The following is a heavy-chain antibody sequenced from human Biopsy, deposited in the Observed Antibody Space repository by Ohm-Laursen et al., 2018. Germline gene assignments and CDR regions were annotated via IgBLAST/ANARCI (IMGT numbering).Heavy chain of an antibody. J-gene: IGHJ4*02. CDR3: ARFDNGFDK. Sequence: GSSVKVSCKATGGTFIGFDINWVRQVPGQGLEWLGWMNPDSGNTGSAQKFHDRVTMTMNTSINTAYLELSSLRSEDTAVYYCARFDNGFDKWGQGTLVTVSS. D-gene: IGHD2-8*01. CDR2: MNPDSGNT. V-gene: IGHV1-8*01. CDR1: GGTFIGFD.